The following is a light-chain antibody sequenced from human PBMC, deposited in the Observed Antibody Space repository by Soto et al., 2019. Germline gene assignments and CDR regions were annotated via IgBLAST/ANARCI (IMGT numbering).Light chain of an antibody. CDR3: LLYYGGAQGL. CDR1: TGAVTSGYY. V-gene: IGLV7-43*01. CDR2: NTN. J-gene: IGLJ2*01. Sequence: QAVVTQETSLTVFPGGTVTLTCGSSTGAVTSGYYPNWFQQKPGQAPRSLIYNTNNKHSWTPARFSGSLLGGKAALTLSGVQPEDEADYYCLLYYGGAQGLFGGGTKLTVL.